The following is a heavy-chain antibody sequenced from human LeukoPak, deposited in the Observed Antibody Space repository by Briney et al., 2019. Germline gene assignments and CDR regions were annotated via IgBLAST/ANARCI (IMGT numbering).Heavy chain of an antibody. D-gene: IGHD1-26*01. Sequence: SETLSLTCTVSGFSIRSGFYWGWIRQPPGKGMEWIGNIHHSGSTYYNPSLKSRVTISVDTSKNQFSLEVTSVTATDTAVYYCASDAPGLLGYWGQGTLVTVSS. CDR1: GFSIRSGFY. J-gene: IGHJ4*02. V-gene: IGHV4-38-2*02. CDR2: IHHSGST. CDR3: ASDAPGLLGY.